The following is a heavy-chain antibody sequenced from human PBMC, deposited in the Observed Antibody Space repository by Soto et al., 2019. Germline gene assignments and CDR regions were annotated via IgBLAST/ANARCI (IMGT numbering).Heavy chain of an antibody. CDR2: NYHSGTT. D-gene: IGHD5-12*01. CDR1: GVTISTYY. CDR3: VREASIGYGHEIDH. Sequence: QVQLKESGPGLVNPSETLSLTCAVSGVTISTYYWSWIRQPPGKGLEWIGYNYHSGTTNYNPSLKSRVTISVDTSKNQFSLRLTSVTAADSAIYYCVREASIGYGHEIDHWGLGTLVTVSS. J-gene: IGHJ4*02. V-gene: IGHV4-59*01.